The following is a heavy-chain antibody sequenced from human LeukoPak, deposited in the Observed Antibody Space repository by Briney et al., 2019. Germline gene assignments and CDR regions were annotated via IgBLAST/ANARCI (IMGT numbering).Heavy chain of an antibody. D-gene: IGHD6-13*01. CDR3: ARASNPGIAAAGTFDF. V-gene: IGHV1-69*13. Sequence: SVKVSCKASGGTFSSYAISWVRQAPGQGLEWMGGIIPIFGTANYAQKFQGRVTITADESTSTAYMELSSLRSEDTAVYYCARASNPGIAAAGTFDFWGQGTLVTVSS. CDR1: GGTFSSYA. J-gene: IGHJ4*02. CDR2: IIPIFGTA.